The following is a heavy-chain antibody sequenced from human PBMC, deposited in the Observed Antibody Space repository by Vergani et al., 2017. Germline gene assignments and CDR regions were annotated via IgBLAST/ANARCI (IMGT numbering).Heavy chain of an antibody. J-gene: IGHJ4*02. Sequence: QVQLVQSGAEVKKPGASVKVSCKASGYTFTSYGISWVRQAPGQGLEWMGCISAYNGNTNYAQKLQGRVTMTTDTSTSTAYMELRSLRSDDTAVYYCARELGQAGYYYDSSGYMGVCDYWGQGTLVTVSS. CDR1: GYTFTSYG. D-gene: IGHD3-22*01. CDR2: ISAYNGNT. V-gene: IGHV1-18*01. CDR3: ARELGQAGYYYDSSGYMGVCDY.